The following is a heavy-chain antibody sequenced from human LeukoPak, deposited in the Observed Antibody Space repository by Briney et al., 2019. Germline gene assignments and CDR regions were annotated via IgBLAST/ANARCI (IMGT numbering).Heavy chain of an antibody. CDR1: GFTFSSYA. CDR2: ISGSGGTT. V-gene: IGHV3-23*01. CDR3: AKAARYCSSTSCYGVY. D-gene: IGHD2-2*01. Sequence: PGGSLRLSCAASGFTFSSYAMSWVRQAPGKGLEWVSAISGSGGTTYSADSVKGRFTISRENSKNTLYLQMNSLRAEDTAVYYCAKAARYCSSTSCYGVYWGQGTLVTVSS. J-gene: IGHJ4*02.